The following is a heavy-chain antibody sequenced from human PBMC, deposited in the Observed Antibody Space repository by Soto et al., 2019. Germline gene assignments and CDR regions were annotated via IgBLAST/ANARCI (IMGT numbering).Heavy chain of an antibody. V-gene: IGHV1-69*12. D-gene: IGHD3-22*01. Sequence: QVQLVQSGAEVKKPGSSVKVSCKASGGTFSSYAISWVRQAPGQGLEWMGGIIPIFGTANYAQKFQGRVTISAHEXXSTAYMELSSLRSEDTAVYYCARDQDVSNYHGMDVWGQGTTVTVSS. CDR3: ARDQDVSNYHGMDV. J-gene: IGHJ6*02. CDR2: IIPIFGTA. CDR1: GGTFSSYA.